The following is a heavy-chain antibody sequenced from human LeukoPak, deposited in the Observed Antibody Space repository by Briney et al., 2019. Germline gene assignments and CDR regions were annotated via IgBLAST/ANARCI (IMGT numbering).Heavy chain of an antibody. CDR3: ARNRKYRSGWNGGTLGYYFYMDV. Sequence: GGSLGLSCAASGFTLSDYYMSWIRQAPGMGLEWVSYISSSGSTIYDADSAKGRFTISRDNAKNSLYLQMNSLRAEDTAVYYCARNRKYRSGWNGGTLGYYFYMDVWGKGTTVTVSS. CDR2: ISSSGSTI. V-gene: IGHV3-11*01. CDR1: GFTLSDYY. D-gene: IGHD6-19*01. J-gene: IGHJ6*03.